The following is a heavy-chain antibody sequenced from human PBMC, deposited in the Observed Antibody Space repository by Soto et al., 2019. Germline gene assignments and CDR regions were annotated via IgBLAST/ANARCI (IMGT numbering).Heavy chain of an antibody. CDR3: ATSSYGDQSQLLWGDWFDP. D-gene: IGHD2-2*01. CDR1: GYTLTELS. Sequence: ASVKVSCKVSGYTLTELSMHWVRQAPGKGLEWMGGFDPEDGETIYAQKFQGRVTMTEDTSTDTAYMELSSLRSEDTAVYYCATSSYGDQSQLLWGDWFDPWGQGTLVTVSS. J-gene: IGHJ5*02. V-gene: IGHV1-24*01. CDR2: FDPEDGET.